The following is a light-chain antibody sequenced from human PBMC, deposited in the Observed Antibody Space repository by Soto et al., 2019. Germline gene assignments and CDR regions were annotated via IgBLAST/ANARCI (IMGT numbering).Light chain of an antibody. CDR3: SSNTRSSLYV. CDR1: SSDVGGYNY. Sequence: QSVLTQPASVSGSPGQSITISCTGTSSDVGGYNYVSWHQQHPGKAPKLMIFEVSYRPSGVSDRFSGSKSGNTASLTISGLQADDEADYYCSSNTRSSLYVFGTGTKLTV. V-gene: IGLV2-14*01. CDR2: EVS. J-gene: IGLJ1*01.